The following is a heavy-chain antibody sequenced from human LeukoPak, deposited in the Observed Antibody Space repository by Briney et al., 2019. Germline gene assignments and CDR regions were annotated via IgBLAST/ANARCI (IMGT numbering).Heavy chain of an antibody. J-gene: IGHJ3*02. D-gene: IGHD6-19*01. CDR2: YTGDN. CDR3: ARVNIAVAGDASDI. CDR1: GDSISRFY. Sequence: SGTLSLTCSVSGDSISRFYWSWVRQPPGKGLEWIGYTGDNNYNPSLKSRVTISVDASKSQLSLKLTSVTAADTAMYYCARVNIAVAGDASDIWGRGTMVTVSS. V-gene: IGHV4-59*01.